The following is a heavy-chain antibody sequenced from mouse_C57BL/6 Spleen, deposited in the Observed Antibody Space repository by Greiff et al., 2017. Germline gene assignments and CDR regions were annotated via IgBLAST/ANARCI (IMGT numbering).Heavy chain of an antibody. CDR1: GYTFTDYN. Sequence: EVQLQQSGPELVKPGASVKIPCKASGYTFTDYNMDWVKQSHGKSLEWIGDINPNNGGTIYNQKFKGKATLTVDKSSSTAYMELHSLTSEDTAVYYCARLVYYYGSSPWFAYWGQGTLVTVSA. CDR2: INPNNGGT. D-gene: IGHD1-1*01. CDR3: ARLVYYYGSSPWFAY. V-gene: IGHV1-18*01. J-gene: IGHJ3*01.